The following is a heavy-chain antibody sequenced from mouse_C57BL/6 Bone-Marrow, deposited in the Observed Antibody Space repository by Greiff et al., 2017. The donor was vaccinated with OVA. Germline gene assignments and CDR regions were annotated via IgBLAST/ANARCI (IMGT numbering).Heavy chain of an antibody. D-gene: IGHD2-1*01. J-gene: IGHJ2*01. CDR3: AREGGTTMVYLDY. CDR1: GYTFTSYW. Sequence: QVQLQQPGAELVKPGASVKLSCKASGYTFTSYWMHWVKQRPGQGLEWIGMIHPNSGSTNYNEKFKSKATLTVDKSSSTAYMQLSSLTSEDEAGDYCAREGGTTMVYLDYWGQGTTVTVSS. CDR2: IHPNSGST. V-gene: IGHV1-64*01.